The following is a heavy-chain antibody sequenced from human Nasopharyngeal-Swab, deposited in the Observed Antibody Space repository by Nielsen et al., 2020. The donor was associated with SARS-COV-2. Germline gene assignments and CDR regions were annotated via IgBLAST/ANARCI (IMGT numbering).Heavy chain of an antibody. CDR1: GGTFSSYA. CDR2: IIPIFGTA. V-gene: IGHV1-69*13. Sequence: SVKVSCKASGGTFSSYAISWVRQAPGQGLEWMGGIIPIFGTANYAQKFQGRVTITADESTSTAYMELSSLRSEDTAVYYCARSYSSSSSSFQNGYYYMDVWAKRPRSPSP. D-gene: IGHD6-6*01. CDR3: ARSYSSSSSSFQNGYYYMDV. J-gene: IGHJ6*03.